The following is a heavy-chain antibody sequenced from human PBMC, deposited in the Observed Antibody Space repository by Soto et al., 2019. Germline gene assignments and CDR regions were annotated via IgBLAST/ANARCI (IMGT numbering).Heavy chain of an antibody. CDR1: GFTFSSYA. V-gene: IGHV3-30-3*01. CDR3: ARFRGITMVRGTPPYYGMDV. CDR2: ISYDGSNK. J-gene: IGHJ6*02. Sequence: QVQLVESGGGVVQPGRSLRLSCAASGFTFSSYAMHWVRQAPGKGLEWVAVISYDGSNKYYADSVKGRFTISRDNSKNTLYLQMNSLRAEDTAVYYCARFRGITMVRGTPPYYGMDVWGQGTTVTVSS. D-gene: IGHD3-10*01.